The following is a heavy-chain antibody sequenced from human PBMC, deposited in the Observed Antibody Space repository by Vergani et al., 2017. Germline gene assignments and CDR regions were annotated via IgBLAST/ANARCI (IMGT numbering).Heavy chain of an antibody. CDR2: IYYSGST. V-gene: IGHV4-39*07. Sequence: QVQLQESGPGLVKPSETLSLTCTVSGGSISSYYWGWIRQPPGKGLEWIGSIYYSGSTYYNPSLKSRVTISVDTSKNQFSLKLSSVTAADTAVYYCASEGYSNLSYYYYYGMDVWGQGTTVTVSS. D-gene: IGHD4-11*01. CDR3: ASEGYSNLSYYYYYGMDV. CDR1: GGSISSYY. J-gene: IGHJ6*02.